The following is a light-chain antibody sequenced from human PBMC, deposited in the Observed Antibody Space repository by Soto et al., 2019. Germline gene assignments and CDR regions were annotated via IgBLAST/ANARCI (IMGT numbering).Light chain of an antibody. Sequence: TEPPSVSGTTGKSVTISRTRTSSDVGGYDYVSWYQHHPGKAPKLVIYDVTYRPSGVSDRFSGSTSANTASLTISGLQAEDEADYYCSSYTSSITYVFGTGTKVTVL. CDR1: SSDVGGYDY. J-gene: IGLJ1*01. CDR3: SSYTSSITYV. CDR2: DVT. V-gene: IGLV2-14*01.